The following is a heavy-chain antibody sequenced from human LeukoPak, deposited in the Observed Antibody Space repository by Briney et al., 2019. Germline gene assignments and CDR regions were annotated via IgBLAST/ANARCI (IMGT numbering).Heavy chain of an antibody. V-gene: IGHV4-39*07. J-gene: IGHJ4*02. D-gene: IGHD6-13*01. CDR1: GGSISSSSYY. CDR2: IYYSGST. Sequence: SETLSLTCTVSGGSISSSSYYWGWIRQPPGKGLEWIGSIYYSGSTYYNPSLKSRVTISVDTSKNQFSLKLSSVTAADTAVYYCAGASSSWYVGYFDYWGQGTLVTVSS. CDR3: AGASSSWYVGYFDY.